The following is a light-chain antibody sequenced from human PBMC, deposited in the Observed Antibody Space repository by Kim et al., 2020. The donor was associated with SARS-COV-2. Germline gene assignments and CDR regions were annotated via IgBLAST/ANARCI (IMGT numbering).Light chain of an antibody. J-gene: IGLJ2*01. CDR2: EVS. CDR3: SSYAGSNNLV. V-gene: IGLV2-8*01. CDR1: ISDVGGYNY. Sequence: GQSVPISCTGTISDVGGYNYVSWYQQHPGKAPKLMIYEVSKRPSGVPDRFSGSKSGNTASLTVSGLQAEDEADYYCSSYAGSNNLVFGGGTQLTVL.